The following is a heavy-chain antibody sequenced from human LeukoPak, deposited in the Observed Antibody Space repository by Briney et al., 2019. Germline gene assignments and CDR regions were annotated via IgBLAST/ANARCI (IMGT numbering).Heavy chain of an antibody. Sequence: PGGSLRLSCAASGFTFRNYWMSWVRQAPGTGLEWVANIKQDGSDRNYVTSVRGRFTISRDNAESSLYLQMNSLRVEDTAVYYCARNHYGDLYWYFDLWGRGTLVTVSS. V-gene: IGHV3-7*03. CDR2: IKQDGSDR. D-gene: IGHD4-17*01. J-gene: IGHJ2*01. CDR3: ARNHYGDLYWYFDL. CDR1: GFTFRNYW.